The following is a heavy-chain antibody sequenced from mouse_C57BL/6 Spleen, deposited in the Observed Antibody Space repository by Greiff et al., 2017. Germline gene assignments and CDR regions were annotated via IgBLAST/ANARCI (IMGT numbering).Heavy chain of an antibody. D-gene: IGHD1-1*01. CDR2: INPGSGGT. CDR1: GYAFTNYL. V-gene: IGHV1-54*01. CDR3: ARDYYGSRRGYFDV. J-gene: IGHJ1*03. Sequence: VQLQESGAELVRPGTSVKVSCKASGYAFTNYLIEWVKQRPGQGLEWIGVINPGSGGTNYNEKFKGKATLTADKSSSTAYMQLSSLTSEDSAVYCCARDYYGSRRGYFDVWGTGTTVTVSS.